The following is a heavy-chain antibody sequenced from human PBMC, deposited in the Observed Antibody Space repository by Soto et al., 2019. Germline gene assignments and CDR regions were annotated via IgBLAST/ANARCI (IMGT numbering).Heavy chain of an antibody. Sequence: PSETLSLTCTVSGGSISSYYWSWIRQPPGKGLEWIGYIYYSGSTNYNPSLKSRVTISVDTSKNQFSLKLSSVTAADTAVYYCARDGVKYSRKHPTRPWGKGTLGTVSS. J-gene: IGHJ5*02. CDR3: ARDGVKYSRKHPTRP. CDR2: IYYSGST. V-gene: IGHV4-59*01. D-gene: IGHD6-6*01. CDR1: GGSISSYY.